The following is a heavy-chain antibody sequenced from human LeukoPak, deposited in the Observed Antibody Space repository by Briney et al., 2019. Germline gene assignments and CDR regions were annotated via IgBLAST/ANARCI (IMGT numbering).Heavy chain of an antibody. J-gene: IGHJ4*02. CDR2: LNPNSGGT. V-gene: IGHV1-2*06. CDR3: ARAGYSSSWRVDY. CDR1: GYTFTGYY. Sequence: ASVKVSCKASGYTFTGYYMHWVRQAPGQGLEWMGRLNPNSGGTNYAQKFQGRVTMTRDTSISTAYMELSRLRSDDTAVYYCARAGYSSSWRVDYWGQGTLVTVSS. D-gene: IGHD6-13*01.